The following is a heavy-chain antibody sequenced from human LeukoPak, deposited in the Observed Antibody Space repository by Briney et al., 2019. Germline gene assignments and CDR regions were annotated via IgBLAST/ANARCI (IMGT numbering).Heavy chain of an antibody. J-gene: IGHJ4*02. CDR2: ISSSGSTI. D-gene: IGHD5-18*01. CDR1: GFTFSNYE. Sequence: AGSLRLSCAGSGFTFSNYEMNWVPQAPGKGLEWVSYISSSGSTIYSADSVKGRFTISRDNAKNSLYLQMNSLRAEDTAVYYCARDDSYGLDYWGQGTRVTVSS. CDR3: ARDDSYGLDY. V-gene: IGHV3-48*03.